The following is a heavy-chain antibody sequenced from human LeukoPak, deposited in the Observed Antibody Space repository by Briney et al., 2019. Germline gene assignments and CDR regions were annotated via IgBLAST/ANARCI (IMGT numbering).Heavy chain of an antibody. D-gene: IGHD6-13*01. J-gene: IGHJ4*02. CDR1: GGSISSNSFY. CDR2: IYYTGST. Sequence: SETLSLTCTVSGGSISSNSFYWGWTRQPPGKGLEYIGSIYYTGSTYYNPSLKSRLTISVDTSKNHFSLKLSSVTAADTAVFYCARHRSGSSLFDFWSQGTLVTVSS. CDR3: ARHRSGSSLFDF. V-gene: IGHV4-39*01.